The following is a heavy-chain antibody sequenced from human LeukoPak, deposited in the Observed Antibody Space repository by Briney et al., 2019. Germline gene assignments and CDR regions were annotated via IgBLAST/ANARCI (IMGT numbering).Heavy chain of an antibody. CDR1: GYTFTSYG. CDR3: ARARRLLWFGEPPYYFDY. Sequence: ASVKVSCKASGYTFTSYGISWVRQAPGQGLEWMGWISAYNGNTNYAQKLQGRVTMTTDTSTSTAYMELRSLRSDDTAVYSCARARRLLWFGEPPYYFDYWGQGTLVTVSS. D-gene: IGHD3-10*01. V-gene: IGHV1-18*01. J-gene: IGHJ4*02. CDR2: ISAYNGNT.